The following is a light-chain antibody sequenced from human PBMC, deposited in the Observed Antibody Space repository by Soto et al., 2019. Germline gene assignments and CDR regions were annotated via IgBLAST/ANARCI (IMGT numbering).Light chain of an antibody. CDR3: SSYTSSRTLV. Sequence: QSALTQPASVSGSPGQSSTISCTGTSSDVGAYDYVSWYQQHPDKAPKLMIYEVSNRPSGVSNRFSGSKSVNTATMTISGLQADDEHDYYCSSYTSSRTLVFGTGTKLTFL. CDR1: SSDVGAYDY. J-gene: IGLJ1*01. CDR2: EVS. V-gene: IGLV2-14*03.